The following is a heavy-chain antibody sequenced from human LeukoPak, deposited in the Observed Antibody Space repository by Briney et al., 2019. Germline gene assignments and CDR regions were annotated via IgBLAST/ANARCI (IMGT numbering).Heavy chain of an antibody. V-gene: IGHV3-15*01. J-gene: IGHJ4*02. CDR2: IKSKTDGGTT. CDR1: GFTFSSYE. Sequence: GGSLRLACAASGFTFSSYEMNWVRQAPGKGLEWDGRIKSKTDGGTTDYAAPVKGRFTISRDDSKNTLYLQMNSLKTEDTAVYYCTTDSRRIAAAGTDYWGQGTLVTVSS. D-gene: IGHD6-13*01. CDR3: TTDSRRIAAAGTDY.